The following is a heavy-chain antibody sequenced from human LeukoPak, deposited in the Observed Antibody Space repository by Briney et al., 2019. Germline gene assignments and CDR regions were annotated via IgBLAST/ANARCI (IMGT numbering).Heavy chain of an antibody. CDR3: VKGYNSGWSEGGY. D-gene: IGHD6-19*01. Sequence: PGGSLRLSCAASGFTFSSYAMNWVRQAPGKGLEWVSVISGSVGSTYYADSVKGRFTISRDNSKNTLYLQMNSLRAEDTAVYYCVKGYNSGWSEGGYWGQGTLVTASS. CDR2: ISGSVGST. V-gene: IGHV3-23*01. J-gene: IGHJ4*02. CDR1: GFTFSSYA.